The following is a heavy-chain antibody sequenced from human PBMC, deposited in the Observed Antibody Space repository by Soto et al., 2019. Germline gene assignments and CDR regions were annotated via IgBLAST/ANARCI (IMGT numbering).Heavy chain of an antibody. J-gene: IGHJ6*04. CDR1: GVSFSGYY. V-gene: IGHV4-34*01. CDR2: INHSGST. Sequence: SETLSLSCAVYGVSFSGYYWSWIRQPPGKGLEWIGEINHSGSTNYNPSLKSRVTISVDTSKNQFSLKLSSVTAADTAVYYCARRRYLDVWGKGTTVTVSS. D-gene: IGHD3-9*01. CDR3: ARRRYLDV.